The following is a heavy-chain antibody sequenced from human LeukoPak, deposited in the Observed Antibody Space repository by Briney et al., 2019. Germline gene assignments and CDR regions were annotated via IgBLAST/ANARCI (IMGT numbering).Heavy chain of an antibody. CDR2: MNPNSGNT. J-gene: IGHJ4*02. CDR3: ARSMVRGVIISVDY. D-gene: IGHD3-10*01. CDR1: GYTFTSYD. Sequence: ASVKVSCKASGYTFTSYDINWVRQATGQGLEWMGWMNPNSGNTGYAQKFQGRVTMTRNTSISTAYMEVSSLRSEDTAVYYCARSMVRGVIISVDYWGQGTLVTVSS. V-gene: IGHV1-8*01.